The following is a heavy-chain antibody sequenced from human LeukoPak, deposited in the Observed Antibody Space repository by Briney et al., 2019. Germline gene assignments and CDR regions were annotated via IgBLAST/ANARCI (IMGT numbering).Heavy chain of an antibody. Sequence: GGSLRLSCAASGFTFSSYSMNWVRQAPGKGLEWVSSISSSSSYIYYADSVKGRFTISRDNAKISLYLQMNSLRAEDTAVYYCARAVAVAGTAYYYGMDVWGQGTTVTVSS. CDR1: GFTFSSYS. CDR3: ARAVAVAGTAYYYGMDV. D-gene: IGHD6-19*01. CDR2: ISSSSSYI. J-gene: IGHJ6*02. V-gene: IGHV3-21*01.